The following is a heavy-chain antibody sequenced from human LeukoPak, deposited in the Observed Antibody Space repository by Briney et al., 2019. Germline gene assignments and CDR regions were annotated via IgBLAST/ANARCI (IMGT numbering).Heavy chain of an antibody. Sequence: SETLSLTCAVYGGSFSGYYWSWIRQPPGKGLEWIGEINHSGSTNYNPSLKSRVTMSVDTSKNQFSLKLSSVTAADTAVYYCAREMTNWSGYYYYGMDVWGQGTTVTVSS. CDR1: GGSFSGYY. CDR2: INHSGST. J-gene: IGHJ6*02. CDR3: AREMTNWSGYYYYGMDV. V-gene: IGHV4-34*01. D-gene: IGHD1-20*01.